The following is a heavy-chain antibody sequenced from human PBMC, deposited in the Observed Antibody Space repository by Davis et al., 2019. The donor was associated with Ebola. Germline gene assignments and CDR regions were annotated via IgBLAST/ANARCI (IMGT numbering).Heavy chain of an antibody. Sequence: AASVKVSCKASGYTFTGYYMHWVRQAPGQGLEWMGRINPNSGGTNYAQKFQGRVTMTRDTSISTAYMELSRLRSDDTAVYYCARVRQWLVNYYYYGMDVWGKGTTVTVSS. D-gene: IGHD6-19*01. CDR3: ARVRQWLVNYYYYGMDV. CDR2: INPNSGGT. CDR1: GYTFTGYY. V-gene: IGHV1-2*06. J-gene: IGHJ6*04.